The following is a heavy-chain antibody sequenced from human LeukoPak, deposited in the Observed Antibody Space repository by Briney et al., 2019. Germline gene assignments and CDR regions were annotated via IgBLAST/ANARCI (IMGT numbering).Heavy chain of an antibody. Sequence: ASVKVSCKASGYTFTGYYMHWVRQAPGQGLEWMRWINPNSGGTNYAQKFQGRVTMTRDTSISTAYMELSRLRSDDTAVYYCARVSRYYYDSSAPGDYWGQGTLVTVSS. CDR2: INPNSGGT. CDR1: GYTFTGYY. V-gene: IGHV1-2*02. D-gene: IGHD3-22*01. CDR3: ARVSRYYYDSSAPGDY. J-gene: IGHJ4*02.